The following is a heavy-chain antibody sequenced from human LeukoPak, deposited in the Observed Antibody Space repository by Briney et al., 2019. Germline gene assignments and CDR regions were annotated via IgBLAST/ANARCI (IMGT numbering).Heavy chain of an antibody. J-gene: IGHJ3*02. D-gene: IGHD6-19*01. V-gene: IGHV3-21*01. CDR2: ISSSSSYI. CDR3: ARDSAPWGIAVAFDI. CDR1: GFTFSSYS. Sequence: PGGSLRLSCAASGFTFSSYSMNWVRQAPGKGLEWVSSISSSSSYIYYADSVKGRFTISRDNAKNSLYLQMNSLRAEDTAVYYCARDSAPWGIAVAFDIWGQGTMVTVSS.